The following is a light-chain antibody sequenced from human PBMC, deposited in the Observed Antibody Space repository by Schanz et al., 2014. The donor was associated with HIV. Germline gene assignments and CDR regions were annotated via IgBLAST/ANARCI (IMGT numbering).Light chain of an antibody. CDR1: QSVGNW. V-gene: IGKV1-5*03. Sequence: DIQMTQSPSTLSASVGDRVTITCRASQSVGNWLAWYQQKPGRAPNLLIYQASTLETGVPSRFSGSGSGKSFTLTIASLQPDDFATYYCQQCVTYPYTFGQGTKLDIK. CDR3: QQCVTYPYT. CDR2: QAS. J-gene: IGKJ2*01.